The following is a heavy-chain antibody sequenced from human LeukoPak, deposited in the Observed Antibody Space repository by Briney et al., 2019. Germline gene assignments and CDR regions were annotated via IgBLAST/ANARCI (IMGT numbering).Heavy chain of an antibody. CDR3: AKDDGNNAKLLLDY. CDR2: ISSSGDST. V-gene: IGHV3-23*01. CDR1: GFTFSNYG. D-gene: IGHD2/OR15-2a*01. J-gene: IGHJ4*02. Sequence: GGSLRLSCAVSGFTFSNYGMSWVRQAPGKGLEWVSVISSSGDSTYYADSVKGRFTISRDNSKNTLYLQMNGLRAEDTAIYYCAKDDGNNAKLLLDYWGQGTLVAVSS.